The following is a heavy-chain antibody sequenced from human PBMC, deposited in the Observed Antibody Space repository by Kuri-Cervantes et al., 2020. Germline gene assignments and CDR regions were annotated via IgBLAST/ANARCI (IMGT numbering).Heavy chain of an antibody. CDR1: GGSISSYY. V-gene: IGHV4-4*07. CDR2: IYTSGST. D-gene: IGHD2-15*01. CDR3: ARDLLLEGYCSGRSCFPALYYFDR. Sequence: SETLSLTCTVSGGSISSYYWSWIRQPAGKGLEWIGRIYTSGSTNYNPSLKSRVTTSVDTSKNQFSLKLSSVTAADTAVYYCARDLLLEGYCSGRSCFPALYYFDRWGQGTLVTVSS. J-gene: IGHJ4*02.